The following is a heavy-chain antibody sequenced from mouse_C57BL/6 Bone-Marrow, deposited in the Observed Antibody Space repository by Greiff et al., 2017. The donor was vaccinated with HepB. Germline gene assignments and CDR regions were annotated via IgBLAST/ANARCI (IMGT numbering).Heavy chain of an antibody. D-gene: IGHD1-1*01. CDR3: ARPLFITTPSAWFAY. J-gene: IGHJ3*01. CDR2: ISSGSSTI. Sequence: EVQLQQSGGGLVKPGGSLKLSCAASGFTFSDYGMHWVRQAPEKGLEWVAYISSGSSTIYYADTVKGRFTISRDNAKNTLFLQMTSLRSEDTAMYYCARPLFITTPSAWFAYWGQGTLVTVSA. CDR1: GFTFSDYG. V-gene: IGHV5-17*01.